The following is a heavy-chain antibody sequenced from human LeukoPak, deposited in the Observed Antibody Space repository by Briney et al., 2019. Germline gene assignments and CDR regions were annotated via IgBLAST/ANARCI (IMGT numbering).Heavy chain of an antibody. CDR1: GFTFSSYA. Sequence: PGGSLRLSCAASGFTFSSYAMSWVRQAPGKGLEWVSAISGNGGSTYYADSVKGRFTISRDNSKNTLYLQMNSLRAEDTAVYYCAKASRGGSIGGFDYWGQGTLVTVSS. V-gene: IGHV3-23*01. CDR3: AKASRGGSIGGFDY. J-gene: IGHJ4*02. D-gene: IGHD2-15*01. CDR2: ISGNGGST.